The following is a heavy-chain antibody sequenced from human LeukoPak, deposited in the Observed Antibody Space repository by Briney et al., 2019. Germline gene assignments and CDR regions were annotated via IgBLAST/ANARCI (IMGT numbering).Heavy chain of an antibody. J-gene: IGHJ5*02. V-gene: IGHV4-30-4*08. CDR2: IYYSGST. CDR3: ARDVTPESIAAAGTDWFDP. CDR1: GGSISSGDYY. D-gene: IGHD6-13*01. Sequence: SETLSLTCTVSGGSISSGDYYWSWIRQPPGKGLEWIGYIYYSGSTYYNPSLKSRVTISVDTSKNQFSLKLSSVTAADTAVYYCARDVTPESIAAAGTDWFDPWGQGILVTVSS.